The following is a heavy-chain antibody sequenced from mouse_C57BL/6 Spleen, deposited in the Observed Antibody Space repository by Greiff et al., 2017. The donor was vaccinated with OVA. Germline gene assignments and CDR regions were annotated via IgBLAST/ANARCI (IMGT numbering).Heavy chain of an antibody. V-gene: IGHV1-5*01. Sequence: EVQLQQSGTVLARPGASVKMSCKTSGYTFTSYWMHWVKQRPGQGLEWIGAIYPGNSDTSYNQKFKGKAKLTAGTSASTAYMELSSLTNEDSAVYYCTRTGHIYYDYGAYWGQGTLVTVSA. CDR1: GYTFTSYW. D-gene: IGHD2-4*01. CDR3: TRTGHIYYDYGAY. J-gene: IGHJ3*01. CDR2: IYPGNSDT.